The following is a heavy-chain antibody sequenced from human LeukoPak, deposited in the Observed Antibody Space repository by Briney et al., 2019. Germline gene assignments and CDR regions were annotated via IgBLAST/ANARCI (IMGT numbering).Heavy chain of an antibody. D-gene: IGHD4-17*01. CDR1: GFTFDDYA. V-gene: IGHV3-9*01. J-gene: IGHJ4*02. Sequence: ALILSCAASGFTFDDYAMHWVRQAPGKGLEWVSGISWNSGSIGYADSVKGQFTISRDNAKNSLYLQMNSLRAEDTALYYCAKGLYGDYEGSSFDYWGQGTLVTVSS. CDR2: ISWNSGSI. CDR3: AKGLYGDYEGSSFDY.